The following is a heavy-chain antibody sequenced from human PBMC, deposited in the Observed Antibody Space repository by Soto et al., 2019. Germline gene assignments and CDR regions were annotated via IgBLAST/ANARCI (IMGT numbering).Heavy chain of an antibody. V-gene: IGHV3-30*03. J-gene: IGHJ4*02. CDR3: ARGTIVARQHLDY. CDR1: GFTFSSYA. Sequence: QVQLVEAVGGGVQPGKSLRLACSASGFTFSSYAMHWARQAPGKGLEWVTVISIRGGDEYYAESVRGRFTISRDDSKNTLYLQMDSLRVEDTAVYYCARGTIVARQHLDYWGQGTLVTVSS. CDR2: ISIRGGDE. D-gene: IGHD6-6*01.